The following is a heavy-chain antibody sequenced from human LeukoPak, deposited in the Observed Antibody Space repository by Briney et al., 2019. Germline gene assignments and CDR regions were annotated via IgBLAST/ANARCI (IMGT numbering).Heavy chain of an antibody. CDR2: IIPILGIA. CDR3: SAVRGVTYKYYYYGMDV. D-gene: IGHD3-10*01. Sequence: ASVKVSCKASGGTFSSYAISWVRQAPGQGLEWMGRIIPILGIANYAQKFQGRVPITADKSTSTAYMEPSSLRSEDTAVYYCSAVRGVTYKYYYYGMDVWGQGTTVTVSS. V-gene: IGHV1-69*04. CDR1: GGTFSSYA. J-gene: IGHJ6*02.